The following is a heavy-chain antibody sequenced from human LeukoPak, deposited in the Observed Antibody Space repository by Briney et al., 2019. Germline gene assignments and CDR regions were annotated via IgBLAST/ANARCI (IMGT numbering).Heavy chain of an antibody. Sequence: SETLSLTCTVSGGSISSYYWSWIRQPPGKGLEWIGYIYYSGSTNYNPSLKSRVTISVDTSKNQFSLKLSSVTAADTAVYYCARSILLGYDILVDDWGQGTLVTVSS. CDR3: ARSILLGYDILVDD. J-gene: IGHJ4*02. CDR2: IYYSGST. CDR1: GGSISSYY. V-gene: IGHV4-59*01. D-gene: IGHD3-9*01.